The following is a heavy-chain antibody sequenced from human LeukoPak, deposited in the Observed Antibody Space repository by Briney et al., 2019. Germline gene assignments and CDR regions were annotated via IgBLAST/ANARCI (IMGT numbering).Heavy chain of an antibody. CDR1: GGTFSSYA. J-gene: IGHJ6*03. Sequence: GASVKVSCKASGGTFSSYAINWVRQATGQGLEWMGWMNPNSGNTGYGQKFQGRVTITRNTSISTAYMELSSLRSEDTAVYYCARGGWFGEFPYYMDVWGKGTTVTVSS. CDR2: MNPNSGNT. V-gene: IGHV1-8*03. CDR3: ARGGWFGEFPYYMDV. D-gene: IGHD3-10*01.